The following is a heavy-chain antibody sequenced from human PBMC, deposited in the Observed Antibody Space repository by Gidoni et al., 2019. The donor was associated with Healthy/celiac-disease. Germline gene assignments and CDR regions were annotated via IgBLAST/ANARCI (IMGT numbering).Heavy chain of an antibody. CDR2: INPSGGST. CDR1: GYTFTSYY. CDR3: ARSIVVVPAAITGTTVFADAFDI. V-gene: IGHV1-46*01. Sequence: QVQLVQSGAEVQKPGASVKVSCKASGYTFTSYYMHWLRQAPGQGLEWMGIINPSGGSTSYAQKFQGRVTMTRDTSTSTVYMELSSLRSEDTAVYYCARSIVVVPAAITGTTVFADAFDIWGQGTMVTVSS. D-gene: IGHD2-2*02. J-gene: IGHJ3*02.